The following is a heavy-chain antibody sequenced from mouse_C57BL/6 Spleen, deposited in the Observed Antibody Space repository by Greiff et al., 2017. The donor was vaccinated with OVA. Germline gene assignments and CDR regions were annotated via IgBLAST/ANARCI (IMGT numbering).Heavy chain of an antibody. D-gene: IGHD2-1*01. Sequence: EVMLVESGGGLVKPGGSLKLSCAASGFTFSDYGMHWVRQAPEKGLEWVAYISSGSSTIYYADTVKGRFTISRDNAKNTLFLQMTSLRSEYTAMYYCARGVYYGNYVDYWGQGTTLTVSS. CDR3: ARGVYYGNYVDY. CDR1: GFTFSDYG. V-gene: IGHV5-17*01. CDR2: ISSGSSTI. J-gene: IGHJ2*01.